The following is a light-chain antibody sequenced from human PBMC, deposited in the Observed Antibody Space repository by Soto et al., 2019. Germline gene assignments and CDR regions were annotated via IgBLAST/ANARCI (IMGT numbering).Light chain of an antibody. J-gene: IGKJ5*01. CDR1: QNIGTY. CDR2: GAS. Sequence: IVMTQSPGTLSLSPGERATLSFRASQNIGTYLAWYQHKPGQAPSVLIFGASTRATGIPARFSGSGSGTDSSLTISSLEPEDFAVYYCQHRSNLPPITFGQGTRPEI. CDR3: QHRSNLPPIT. V-gene: IGKV3-11*01.